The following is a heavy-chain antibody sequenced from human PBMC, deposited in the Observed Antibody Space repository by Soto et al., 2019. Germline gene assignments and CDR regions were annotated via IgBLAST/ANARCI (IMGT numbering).Heavy chain of an antibody. D-gene: IGHD6-19*01. Sequence: PGGSLRLSCAASGFTFSSYGMHWVRQAPGKGLEYVSAISNNGSSKYYANSVKGRFTISRDNSKNTLYLQMGSLRAEDMAVYYCARQWLDSYYFDYWGQGTLVTVSS. V-gene: IGHV3-64*01. CDR2: ISNNGSSK. CDR3: ARQWLDSYYFDY. J-gene: IGHJ4*02. CDR1: GFTFSSYG.